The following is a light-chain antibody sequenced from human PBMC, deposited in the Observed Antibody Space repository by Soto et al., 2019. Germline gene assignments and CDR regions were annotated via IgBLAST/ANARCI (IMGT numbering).Light chain of an antibody. CDR2: DAS. V-gene: IGKV1-5*01. Sequence: DIQMTQSPSTLSASLGDRVTITCRASQSISSWLAWYQQKPGKAPKLLTYDASSLASGVPARFSGSGSGTEFTLTISSLQSDDFATYYCQQYNSYPWTFGQGTKVDIK. CDR3: QQYNSYPWT. CDR1: QSISSW. J-gene: IGKJ1*01.